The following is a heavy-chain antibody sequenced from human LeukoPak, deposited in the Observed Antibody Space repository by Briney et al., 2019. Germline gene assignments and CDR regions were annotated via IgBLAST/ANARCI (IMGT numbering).Heavy chain of an antibody. J-gene: IGHJ4*02. CDR3: AKVRYCSSTSCYPFDY. V-gene: IGHV3-23*01. CDR1: GFTFSSYA. Sequence: GGSLRLSCAASGFTFSSYAMSWLRQAPGKGLEWVSAISGSGGSTYYADSVKGRFTISRDNSKNTLYLQMNSLRAEDTAVYYCAKVRYCSSTSCYPFDYWGQGTLVTVSS. CDR2: ISGSGGST. D-gene: IGHD2-2*01.